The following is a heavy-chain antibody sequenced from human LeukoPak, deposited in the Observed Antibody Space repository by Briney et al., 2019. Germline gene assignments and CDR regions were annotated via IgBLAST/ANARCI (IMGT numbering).Heavy chain of an antibody. Sequence: PSETLSLTCAVYGGSFSGHYWSWIRQPPGKGLEWIGEINHSGSTNYNPSLKSRVTISVDTSKNQFSLKLSSVTAADTAVYYCARGRWATDVWGKGTTVTVSS. CDR3: ARGRWATDV. D-gene: IGHD1-1*01. CDR2: INHSGST. V-gene: IGHV4-34*01. CDR1: GGSFSGHY. J-gene: IGHJ6*04.